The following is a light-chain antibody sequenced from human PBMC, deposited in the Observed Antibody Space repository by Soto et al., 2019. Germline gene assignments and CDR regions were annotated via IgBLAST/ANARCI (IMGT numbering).Light chain of an antibody. Sequence: QSALTQPASVSGSPGQSITISCTGTSSDVGGYDYVSWYQQLPGKAPRLMIYDVYNRPSGVSNRFSGSRSGNTASLTISGLQAEDEADYYCSSYTTTTTPVFGGGTKLTVL. CDR1: SSDVGGYDY. CDR2: DVY. J-gene: IGLJ2*01. V-gene: IGLV2-14*03. CDR3: SSYTTTTTPV.